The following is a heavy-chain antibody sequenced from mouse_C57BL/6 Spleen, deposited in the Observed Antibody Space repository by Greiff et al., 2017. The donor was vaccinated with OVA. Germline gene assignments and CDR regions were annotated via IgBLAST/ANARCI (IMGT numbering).Heavy chain of an antibody. CDR3: AGAYYSNYYAMDY. CDR1: GFTFSDYY. D-gene: IGHD2-5*01. Sequence: EVKVEESGGGLVQPGGSLKLSCAASGFTFSDYYMYWVRQTPEKRLEWVAYISNGGGSTYYPDTVKGRFTISRDNAKNTLYLQMSRLKSEDTAMYYCAGAYYSNYYAMDYWGQGTSVTVSS. V-gene: IGHV5-12*01. CDR2: ISNGGGST. J-gene: IGHJ4*01.